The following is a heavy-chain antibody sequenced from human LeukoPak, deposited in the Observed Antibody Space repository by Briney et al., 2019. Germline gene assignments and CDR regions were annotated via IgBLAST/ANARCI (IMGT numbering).Heavy chain of an antibody. D-gene: IGHD3-10*01. CDR2: LSYDGSRK. CDR1: RFTFSSYA. J-gene: IGHJ4*02. CDR3: AKVRGGYYGSGSYEGVDD. Sequence: SGGSLRLSCAASRFTFSSYAMQWVRQAPGKGLEWLAILSYDGSRKNYADSVKGRLTISRDNSKNTLYLQLNSLRGDDTAVYYCAKVRGGYYGSGSYEGVDDWGQGTLVTVSS. V-gene: IGHV3-30*18.